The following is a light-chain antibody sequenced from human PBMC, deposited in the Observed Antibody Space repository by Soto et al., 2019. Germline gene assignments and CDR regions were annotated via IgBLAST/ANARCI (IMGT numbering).Light chain of an antibody. CDR3: QQYGSSPRT. Sequence: EIVLTQSPGTLSLSPGERATLSCRASQSVSSSYLAWYQQKPGQAPRLLIYGASSRATVIPDRVSGSGSGTDFTLTISRLETEDFAVYYSQQYGSSPRTFGQGTKVEIK. J-gene: IGKJ1*01. CDR2: GAS. V-gene: IGKV3-20*01. CDR1: QSVSSSY.